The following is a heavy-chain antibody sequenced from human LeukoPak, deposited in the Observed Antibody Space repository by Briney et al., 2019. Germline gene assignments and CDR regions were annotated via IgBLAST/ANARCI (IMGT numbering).Heavy chain of an antibody. J-gene: IGHJ4*02. V-gene: IGHV3-15*01. CDR3: GTDITPVGANVGFRDY. CDR2: IKSKPNGGSI. CDR1: GFTFATAW. D-gene: IGHD1-26*01. Sequence: GGSLRLSCAASGFTFATAWMSWVRQAPGKGLEWVGRIKSKPNGGSIDYAAPVKGRFVISRDDSKNTLYIQMNSLKTDDTALYYDGTDITPVGANVGFRDYWAQGTMVTVSS.